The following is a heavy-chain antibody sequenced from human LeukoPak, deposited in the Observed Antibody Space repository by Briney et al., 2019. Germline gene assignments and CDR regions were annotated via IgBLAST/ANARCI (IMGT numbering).Heavy chain of an antibody. V-gene: IGHV3-74*01. Sequence: GGSLRLSCAASGFTFTTYWMHWARQAPGKGLVWVSHINSDGSITSYADSVKGRFTISRDNAKNTLYLQTNSLRAEDTAVYYCARDAVDTANAVWGQGTTVTVSS. CDR2: INSDGSIT. D-gene: IGHD5-18*01. CDR1: GFTFTTYW. J-gene: IGHJ6*02. CDR3: ARDAVDTANAV.